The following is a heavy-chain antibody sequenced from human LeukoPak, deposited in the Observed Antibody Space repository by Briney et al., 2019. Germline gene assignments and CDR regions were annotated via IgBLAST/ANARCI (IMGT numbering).Heavy chain of an antibody. J-gene: IGHJ6*02. D-gene: IGHD5-12*01. CDR1: GFTVSSNY. V-gene: IGHV3-53*01. CDR2: IYSGGST. Sequence: GGSLRLSCAASGFTVSSNYMSWVRQAPGKGLEWVSVIYSGGSTYYADSVKGRFTISRDNSKNTLYLQMNSLRAEDTAVYYCAKSVAWEYYYYYYGMDVWGQGTTVTVSS. CDR3: AKSVAWEYYYYYYGMDV.